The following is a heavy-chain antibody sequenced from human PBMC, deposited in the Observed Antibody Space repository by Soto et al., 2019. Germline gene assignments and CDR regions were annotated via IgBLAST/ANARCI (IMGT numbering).Heavy chain of an antibody. V-gene: IGHV4-61*01. CDR1: CGSVSSGSYY. J-gene: IGHJ6*02. D-gene: IGHD3-10*01. Sequence: SETLSLTCTVSCGSVSSGSYYWSWIRQPPGKGLEWIGYIYYSGSTNYNPSLKSRVTISVDTSKNQFSLKLSSVTAADTAVYYCARDRSAILWFGELFNYGMDVWGQGTTVTVSS. CDR3: ARDRSAILWFGELFNYGMDV. CDR2: IYYSGST.